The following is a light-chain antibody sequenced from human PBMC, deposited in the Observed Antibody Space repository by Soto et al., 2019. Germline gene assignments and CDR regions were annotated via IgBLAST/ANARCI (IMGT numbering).Light chain of an antibody. CDR1: QSISSW. V-gene: IGKV1-5*03. CDR2: KAS. CDR3: QQYNSSPCT. J-gene: IGKJ1*01. Sequence: DIQMTQSPSTLSASVGDRVTITCRASQSISSWLAWYQQKPGKAPKLLIYKASSLESGVPSRFSGSGSGTEFTPTISSLQPDDVANYDCQQYNSSPCTFGQGTKVEIK.